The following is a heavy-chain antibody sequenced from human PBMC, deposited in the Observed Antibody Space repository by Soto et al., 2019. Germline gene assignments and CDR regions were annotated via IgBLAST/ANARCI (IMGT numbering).Heavy chain of an antibody. V-gene: IGHV3-74*01. CDR2: INSDGSST. D-gene: IGHD4-17*01. J-gene: IGHJ4*02. CDR3: ARVDDYGDYFDY. Sequence: GESLKISCAASGFTFSSYWMHWVRQAPGKGLVWVSRINSDGSSTSYADSVKGRFTISRDNAKNTLYLQMNSLRAEDTAVYYCARVDDYGDYFDYWGQGTLVTVSS. CDR1: GFTFSSYW.